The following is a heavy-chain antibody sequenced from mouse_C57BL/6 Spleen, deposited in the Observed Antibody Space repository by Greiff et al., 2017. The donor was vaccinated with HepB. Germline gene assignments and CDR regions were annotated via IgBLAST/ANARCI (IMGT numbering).Heavy chain of an antibody. D-gene: IGHD1-1*01. CDR3: ARSELRPSYFDV. V-gene: IGHV1-61*01. CDR2: IYPSDSET. Sequence: VQLQQSGAELVRPGSSVKLSCKASGYTFTSYWMDWVKQRPGQGLEWIGNIYPSDSETHYNQKFKDKATLTVDKSSSTAYMQLSSLTSEDSAVYYCARSELRPSYFDVWGTGTTVTVSS. J-gene: IGHJ1*03. CDR1: GYTFTSYW.